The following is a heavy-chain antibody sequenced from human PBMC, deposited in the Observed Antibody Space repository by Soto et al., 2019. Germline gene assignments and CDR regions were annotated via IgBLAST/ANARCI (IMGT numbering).Heavy chain of an antibody. J-gene: IGHJ4*02. CDR3: ARDALLVATPFDY. Sequence: EVHLVESGGGLVQPGGSLRLSCAASGFTFSSYSMNWVRQAPGKGLEWVSYITTTSGTIYYADSVKGRFTISRDNAKNLLYLQMNSLRDEDTAVYYCARDALLVATPFDYWGQGTQVTVSS. V-gene: IGHV3-48*02. CDR2: ITTTSGTI. D-gene: IGHD5-12*01. CDR1: GFTFSSYS.